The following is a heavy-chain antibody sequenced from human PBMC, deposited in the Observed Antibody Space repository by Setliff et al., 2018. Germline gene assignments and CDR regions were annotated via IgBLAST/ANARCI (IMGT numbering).Heavy chain of an antibody. V-gene: IGHV4-4*07. D-gene: IGHD3-10*01. Sequence: SETLSLTCSVSSGSMRNYYWIWIRQPAGEGLEGIGRIYTSGSTNYNPSLKRRVTISLEMSKNQFSLKLRSVTAADTAVYYCARDPGFRSGTWSLDLWGQGTQVTVSS. CDR3: ARDPGFRSGTWSLDL. CDR2: IYTSGST. J-gene: IGHJ5*02. CDR1: SGSMRNYY.